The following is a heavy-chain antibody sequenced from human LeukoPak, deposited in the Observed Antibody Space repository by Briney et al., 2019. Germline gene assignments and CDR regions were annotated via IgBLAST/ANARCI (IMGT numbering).Heavy chain of an antibody. CDR3: ARGLYSSSWYGYWFDP. Sequence: SETLYLTCTVSGDSISSGGYYWGWIRQHPGKGLEWIGYIYYSGSTYYNPSLKSRVTISVDTSKNQFSLKLSSVTAADTAVYYCARGLYSSSWYGYWFDPWGQGTLVTVSS. V-gene: IGHV4-31*03. J-gene: IGHJ5*02. D-gene: IGHD6-13*01. CDR1: GDSISSGGYY. CDR2: IYYSGST.